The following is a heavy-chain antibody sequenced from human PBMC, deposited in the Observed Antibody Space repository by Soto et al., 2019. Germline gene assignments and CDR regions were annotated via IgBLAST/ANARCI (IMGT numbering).Heavy chain of an antibody. CDR3: AKGGPYYDFWSGYYNFDS. V-gene: IGHV3-30*18. D-gene: IGHD3-3*01. CDR2: ISYDGSNK. J-gene: IGHJ4*02. CDR1: GFTFSSYG. Sequence: PGGSLRLSCAASGFTFSSYGMHWVRQAPGKGLEWVTVISYDGSNKYYADSVKGRFTISRDNSKNTLYLQMNSLRAEDTAVYYCAKGGPYYDFWSGYYNFDSWGQGTMGTV.